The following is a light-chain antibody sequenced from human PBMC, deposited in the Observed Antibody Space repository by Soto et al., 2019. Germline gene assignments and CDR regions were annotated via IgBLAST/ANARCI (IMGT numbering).Light chain of an antibody. Sequence: EIVMTQSPATLSVSPGERATLSCRASQSVSSNLAWYQQNPGQAPRLLIYGASTRATGIPARFSGSGSGTDFTLTISGLQSEDFAVYYCQQYNNWPRGFGGGTKVDIK. V-gene: IGKV3-15*01. CDR3: QQYNNWPRG. J-gene: IGKJ4*01. CDR2: GAS. CDR1: QSVSSN.